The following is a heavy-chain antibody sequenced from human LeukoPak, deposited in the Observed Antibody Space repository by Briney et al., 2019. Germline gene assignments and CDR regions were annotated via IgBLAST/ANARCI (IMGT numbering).Heavy chain of an antibody. CDR2: INPNSGGT. D-gene: IGHD2-2*02. Sequence: ASVTVSCKASGYTFTGYYMHWVRQAPGQGLEWMGWINPNSGGTNYAQNFQGRVTMTSDTSISTAYMELSRLRSDDTAVYYCAREHSVVVPAAIFTDNYYYGMDVWGQGTTVTVSS. CDR1: GYTFTGYY. J-gene: IGHJ6*02. V-gene: IGHV1-2*02. CDR3: AREHSVVVPAAIFTDNYYYGMDV.